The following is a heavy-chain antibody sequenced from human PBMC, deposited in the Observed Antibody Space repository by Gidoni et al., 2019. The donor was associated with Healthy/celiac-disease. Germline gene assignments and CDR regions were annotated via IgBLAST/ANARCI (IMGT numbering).Heavy chain of an antibody. V-gene: IGHV4-61*01. J-gene: IGHJ6*03. CDR3: ARDADYYYYYYMDV. CDR2: IYYSGST. Sequence: QVQLQESGPGLVKPSETLSLTCTVSGGSVSSGSYYWSWIRQPPGKGLEWIGYIYYSGSTNYNPSLKSRVTISVDTSKNQFSLKLSSVTAADTAVYYCARDADYYYYYYMDVWGKGTTVTVSS. CDR1: GGSVSSGSYY.